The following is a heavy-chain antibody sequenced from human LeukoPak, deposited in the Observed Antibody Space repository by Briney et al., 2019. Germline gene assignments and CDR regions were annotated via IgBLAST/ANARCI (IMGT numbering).Heavy chain of an antibody. CDR2: IYYSGST. CDR1: GGSISSYY. CDR3: ARVGSSSWYWWFDP. V-gene: IGHV4-59*01. Sequence: PSETLSLTCTVSGGSISSYYWSWIRQPPGKGLEWIGYIYYSGSTNYNPSFKSRVTISVDTSKNQFSLKLSSVTAADTAVYYCARVGSSSWYWWFDPWGQGTLVTVSS. J-gene: IGHJ5*02. D-gene: IGHD6-13*01.